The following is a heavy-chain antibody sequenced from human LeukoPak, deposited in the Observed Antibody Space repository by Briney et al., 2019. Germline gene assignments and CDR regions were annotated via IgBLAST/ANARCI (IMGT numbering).Heavy chain of an antibody. D-gene: IGHD2-8*01. CDR3: ARGYCTNGVCYSYYYYYYMDV. V-gene: IGHV4-39*07. CDR2: IYYSGST. CDR1: GGSISSSSYY. Sequence: TSETLSLTCTVSGGSISSSSYYWGWIRQPPGKGLEWIGSIYYSGSTYYNPSLKSRVTISVDTSKNQFSLKLSSVTAADTAVYYCARGYCTNGVCYSYYYYYYMDVWGKGTTVTVSS. J-gene: IGHJ6*03.